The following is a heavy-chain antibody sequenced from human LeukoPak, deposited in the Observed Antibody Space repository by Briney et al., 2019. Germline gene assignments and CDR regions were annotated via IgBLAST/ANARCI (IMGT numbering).Heavy chain of an antibody. Sequence: GASVNVSCKDSGYTFTGYYMHWVRQAPGQGLEWMGWINPNSGGTNYAQKFQGRVTMTRDTSISTAYMEPSRLRADDTAVYYCARDRAGITGTIDFSFDYWGQGTLVTVSS. J-gene: IGHJ4*02. CDR1: GYTFTGYY. CDR2: INPNSGGT. D-gene: IGHD1-7*01. CDR3: ARDRAGITGTIDFSFDY. V-gene: IGHV1-2*02.